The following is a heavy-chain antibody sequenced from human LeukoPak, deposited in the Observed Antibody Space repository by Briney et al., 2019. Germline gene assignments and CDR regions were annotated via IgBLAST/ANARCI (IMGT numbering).Heavy chain of an antibody. D-gene: IGHD3-3*01. J-gene: IGHJ4*02. Sequence: GGSLRLSCAASGFTFSSYAMHWVRQAPGKGLEWVAVISYDGNNKYYADSVKGRFTISRDNSKNTLYLQMNSLRAEDTAVYYCARVAGYDFWSGYLYYFDYWGQGTLVTVSS. CDR2: ISYDGNNK. CDR1: GFTFSSYA. CDR3: ARVAGYDFWSGYLYYFDY. V-gene: IGHV3-30-3*01.